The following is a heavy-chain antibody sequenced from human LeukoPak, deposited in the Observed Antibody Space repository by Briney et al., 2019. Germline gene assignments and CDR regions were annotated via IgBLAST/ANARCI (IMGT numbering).Heavy chain of an antibody. CDR2: LTPSGSST. CDR3: AKVARFNWNDRFDY. J-gene: IGHJ4*02. D-gene: IGHD1-20*01. V-gene: IGHV3-23*01. CDR1: GFTFSSYG. Sequence: GGSLRLSCAASGFTFSSYGMSWVRQAPGKGLEWVSALTPSGSSTYYADSVKGRFTISRDNSKNTLYLQMNSLRAEDTAAYYCAKVARFNWNDRFDYWGQGTLVTVSS.